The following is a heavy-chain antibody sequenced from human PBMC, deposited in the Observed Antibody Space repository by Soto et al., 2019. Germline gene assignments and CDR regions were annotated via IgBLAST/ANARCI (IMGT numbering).Heavy chain of an antibody. Sequence: GGSLRLSCAASGFTFNSYGMHWVRQGPGNGLEWVAFISYDSTKTYYADSVKGRFTISRDNSNSALYVQMDSLAGEDTAVYYCARTRSAWSDFHYYSLDVWGQGTTVTVSS. D-gene: IGHD1-26*01. CDR3: ARTRSAWSDFHYYSLDV. V-gene: IGHV3-30*03. CDR2: ISYDSTKT. CDR1: GFTFNSYG. J-gene: IGHJ6*02.